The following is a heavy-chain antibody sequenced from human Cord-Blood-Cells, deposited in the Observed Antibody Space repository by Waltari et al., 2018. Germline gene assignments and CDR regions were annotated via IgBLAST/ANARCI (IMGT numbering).Heavy chain of an antibody. CDR2: IYYSGST. CDR3: ASSIQGGTDY. J-gene: IGHJ4*02. V-gene: IGHV4-39*01. D-gene: IGHD3-16*01. Sequence: QLQLQESGPGLVKPSETLSLTCTVSGGSISSSSYYWGWIRQPPGKGLEWIGSIYYSGSTYSNQSLKSRVTISVDTSKNQFSLKLSSVTAADTAVYYCASSIQGGTDYWGQGTLVTVSS. CDR1: GGSISSSSYY.